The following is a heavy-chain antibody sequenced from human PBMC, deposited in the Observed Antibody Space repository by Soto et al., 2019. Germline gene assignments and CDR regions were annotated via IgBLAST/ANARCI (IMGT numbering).Heavy chain of an antibody. CDR3: ARAPYSSSWYYYYYGMDV. Sequence: PSETLSLTCAVYGGSFSGYYWGWIRQPPGKGLEWIGEINHSGSTNYNPSLKSRVTISVDTSKNQFSLKLSSVTAADTAVYYCARAPYSSSWYYYYYGMDVWGQGTTVTVSS. CDR2: INHSGST. V-gene: IGHV4-34*01. CDR1: GGSFSGYY. D-gene: IGHD6-13*01. J-gene: IGHJ6*02.